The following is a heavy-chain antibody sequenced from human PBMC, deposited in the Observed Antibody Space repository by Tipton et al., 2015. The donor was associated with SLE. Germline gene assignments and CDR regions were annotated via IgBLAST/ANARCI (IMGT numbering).Heavy chain of an antibody. D-gene: IGHD6-19*01. CDR1: GGSISSGGYY. CDR2: IYYSGST. Sequence: TLSLTCTVSGGSISSGGYYWSWIRQHPGKGLEWIGYIYYSGSTYYNPSLKSRVTISVDTSKNQFSLKLSSVTAADTAVYYCARSMRVGSEDYWGQGTLVTVSS. J-gene: IGHJ4*02. CDR3: ARSMRVGSEDY. V-gene: IGHV4-31*03.